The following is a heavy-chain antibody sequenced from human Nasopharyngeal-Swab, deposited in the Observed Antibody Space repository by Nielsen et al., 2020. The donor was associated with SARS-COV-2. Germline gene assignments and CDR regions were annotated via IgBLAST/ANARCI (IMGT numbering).Heavy chain of an antibody. V-gene: IGHV4-39*01. Sequence: SETLSLTCTVSGASITDNNYYWAWMRQPTGKGREWIWSITDRGPTFNNPSLQGRVSISVDESQNQFSLNLWSVTAADTAVFYCARHSRVTTVVVVTLFDYWGRGSLVTVS. CDR1: GASITDNNYY. D-gene: IGHD3-22*01. CDR3: ARHSRVTTVVVVTLFDY. J-gene: IGHJ4*02. CDR2: ITDRGPT.